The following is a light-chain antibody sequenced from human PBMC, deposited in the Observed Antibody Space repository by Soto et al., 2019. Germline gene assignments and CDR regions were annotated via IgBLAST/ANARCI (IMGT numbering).Light chain of an antibody. CDR1: SSDVGGYNY. J-gene: IGLJ2*01. CDR3: SSYTSSSLV. CDR2: DVS. Sequence: QYALTQPASVSGSPGQSITISWTGTSSDVGGYNYVSWYQQHPGKAPKLMIYDVSNRPSGVSNRFSGSKSGNTASLTISGLQAEDEADYYCSSYTSSSLVFGGGTKLTVL. V-gene: IGLV2-14*01.